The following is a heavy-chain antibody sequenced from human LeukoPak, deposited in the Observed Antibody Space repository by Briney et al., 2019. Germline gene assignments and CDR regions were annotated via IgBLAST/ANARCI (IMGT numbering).Heavy chain of an antibody. J-gene: IGHJ6*04. CDR1: GFTFSSYG. V-gene: IGHV3-30*18. Sequence: GRSLGLSCAASGFTFSSYGMHWVRQAPGKGLEWVAVISYDGSNKYYADSVKGRFTISRDNSKNTLYLQMNSLRAEDTAVYYRAKDLRQWLVLGNYYYGMTSGAKGPRSPSPQ. D-gene: IGHD6-19*01. CDR2: ISYDGSNK. CDR3: AKDLRQWLVLGNYYYGMTS.